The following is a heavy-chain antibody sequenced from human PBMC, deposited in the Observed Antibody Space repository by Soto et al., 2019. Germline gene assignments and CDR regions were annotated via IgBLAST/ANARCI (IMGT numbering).Heavy chain of an antibody. CDR3: TRGLSGDKVDY. V-gene: IGHV4-30-4*01. D-gene: IGHD7-27*01. J-gene: IGHJ4*02. Sequence: QVQLQESGPGLVRPSQTLSLTCTVSGGYINTVNYYWSWIRQAPDKGLEWMGHIYDGGSTYNNPSLKSRLTISLDTSKNQFSLNLSSVTAADTAVYYWTRGLSGDKVDYWGQGTLVTVSS. CDR1: GGYINTVNYY. CDR2: IYDGGST.